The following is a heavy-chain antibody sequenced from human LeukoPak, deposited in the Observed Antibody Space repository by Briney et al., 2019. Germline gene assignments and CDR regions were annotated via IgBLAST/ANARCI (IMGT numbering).Heavy chain of an antibody. CDR2: IYYSGST. V-gene: IGHV4-30-4*08. J-gene: IGHJ3*02. D-gene: IGHD6-19*01. Sequence: SETLFLNCTVSGGSISSGDYYWSWIRQPPGKGLERLGYIYYSGSTYYNPSLKSQVTISVDTSKNQFSLKVSSVTAADTAVYYCASYSSGWYDAFDIWGQGTMVTVSS. CDR3: ASYSSGWYDAFDI. CDR1: GGSISSGDYY.